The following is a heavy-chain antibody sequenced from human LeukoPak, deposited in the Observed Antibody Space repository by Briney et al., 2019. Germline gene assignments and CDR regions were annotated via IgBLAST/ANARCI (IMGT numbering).Heavy chain of an antibody. D-gene: IGHD6-13*01. V-gene: IGHV3-9*01. Sequence: GGSLRLSCAASGFTFDDYAMHWVRQAPGKGLEWVSGISWNSGSIGYADSVKGRFTISRDNAKNSLYLQMNSLRAEDTALYYCAKDSYSSSWYRVGLPVNYFDYWGQGTLVTVSS. CDR2: ISWNSGSI. CDR1: GFTFDDYA. CDR3: AKDSYSSSWYRVGLPVNYFDY. J-gene: IGHJ4*02.